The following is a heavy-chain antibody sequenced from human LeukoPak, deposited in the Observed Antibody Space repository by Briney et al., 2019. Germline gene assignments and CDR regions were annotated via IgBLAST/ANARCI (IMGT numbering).Heavy chain of an antibody. CDR1: GYTFTSYG. D-gene: IGHD2-2*02. CDR2: ISAYNGNT. V-gene: IGHV1-18*01. J-gene: IGHJ6*02. CDR3: ARILVCSSTSCYTSGNYYYYGMDV. Sequence: ASVKASCKASGYTFTSYGISWVRQAPGQGLEWMGWISAYNGNTNYAQKLQGRVTMTTDTSTSTAYMELRSLRSDDTAVYYCARILVCSSTSCYTSGNYYYYGMDVWGQGTTVTVSS.